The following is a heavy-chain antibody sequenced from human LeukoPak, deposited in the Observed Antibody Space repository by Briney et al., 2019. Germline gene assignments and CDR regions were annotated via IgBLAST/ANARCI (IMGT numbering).Heavy chain of an antibody. D-gene: IGHD3-22*01. CDR1: GYSISSGYY. J-gene: IGHJ4*02. V-gene: IGHV4-38-2*02. Sequence: SETLSLTCTVSGYSISSGYYWGWIRQPPGKGLEWIGSIYHSGSTYYNPSLKSRVAISVDTSKNQFSLKLSSVTAADTAVYYCASVDGYYYDSSGFLEVDYWGQGTLVTVSS. CDR3: ASVDGYYYDSSGFLEVDY. CDR2: IYHSGST.